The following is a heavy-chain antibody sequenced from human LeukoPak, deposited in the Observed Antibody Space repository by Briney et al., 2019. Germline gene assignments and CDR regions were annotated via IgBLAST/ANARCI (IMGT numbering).Heavy chain of an antibody. J-gene: IGHJ5*02. CDR2: IKSNGDGGTT. CDR3: TWDYAGS. V-gene: IGHV3-15*01. CDR1: GFRFSTAW. Sequence: GGSLRLSCVASGFRFSTAWMSWVRQAPGKGLEWVGRIKSNGDGGTTDYAAPVRGRFAISRDDSENSLYLQMNSLRIEDTAFYYCTWDYAGSWGQGTQVTVSS. D-gene: IGHD4-17*01.